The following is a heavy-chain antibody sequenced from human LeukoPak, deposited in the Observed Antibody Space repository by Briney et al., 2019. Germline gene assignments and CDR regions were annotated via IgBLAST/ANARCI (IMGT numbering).Heavy chain of an antibody. CDR3: ARVDTITSNAFDI. J-gene: IGHJ3*02. CDR2: IREDGTEK. Sequence: GGSLRLSCAASGFTFNKHWMSWIRQAPGKGLEWVATIREDGTEKKYVDSVKGRFTISRDNAKNSLYLQMNSLRAEDTAVYYCARVDTITSNAFDIWGQGTMVTVSS. CDR1: GFTFNKHW. V-gene: IGHV3-7*01. D-gene: IGHD3-10*01.